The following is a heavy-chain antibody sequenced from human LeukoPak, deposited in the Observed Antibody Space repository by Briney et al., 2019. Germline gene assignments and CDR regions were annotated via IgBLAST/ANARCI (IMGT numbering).Heavy chain of an antibody. Sequence: GESLKISCRVSGYAFASYWIGWVRQVPGKGLEWMGIIYPDDSDTKYSPSFQGQVTLSADKSVNTAYLQWSSLKASDSAMYYCARFEVNHEDSSSFYYFDYWGQGTLVTVSS. CDR1: GYAFASYW. J-gene: IGHJ4*02. CDR3: ARFEVNHEDSSSFYYFDY. V-gene: IGHV5-51*01. D-gene: IGHD3-22*01. CDR2: IYPDDSDT.